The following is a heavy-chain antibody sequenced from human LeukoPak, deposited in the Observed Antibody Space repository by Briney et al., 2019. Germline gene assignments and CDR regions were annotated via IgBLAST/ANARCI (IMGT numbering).Heavy chain of an antibody. Sequence: GSLGLSCAASGFTVSSNYMSWVRQAPGKGLEWVSVIYSGGSTYYADSVKGRFTISRDNSKNTLYLQMNSLRAEDTAVYYCARGPPYYYYGMDVWGQGTTVTVSS. CDR2: IYSGGST. CDR3: ARGPPYYYYGMDV. CDR1: GFTVSSNY. V-gene: IGHV3-53*01. J-gene: IGHJ6*02.